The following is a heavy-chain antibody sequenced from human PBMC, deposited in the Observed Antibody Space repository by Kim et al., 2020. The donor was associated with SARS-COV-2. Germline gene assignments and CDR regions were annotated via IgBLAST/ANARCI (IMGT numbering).Heavy chain of an antibody. CDR2: INTNTGNP. V-gene: IGHV7-4-1*02. CDR1: GYTFTSYA. D-gene: IGHD1-26*01. Sequence: ASVKVSCKASGYTFTSYAMNWVRQAPGQGLEWMGWINTNTGNPTYAQGFTGRFVFSLDTSVSTAYLQISSLKAEDTAVYCCASHHGVGSGRYWWGAWYYFVAGGQGTLVTVSS. J-gene: IGHJ4*02. CDR3: ASHHGVGSGRYWWGAWYYFVA.